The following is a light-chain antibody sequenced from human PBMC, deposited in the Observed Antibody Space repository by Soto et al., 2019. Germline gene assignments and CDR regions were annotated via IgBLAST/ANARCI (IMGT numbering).Light chain of an antibody. J-gene: IGKJ1*01. CDR3: QQYGSSTWT. V-gene: IGKV3-15*01. Sequence: EIVMTQSPATLSVSPGERATLSCRASQSVSSNLAWYQQKPGQAPRLLIYGASTRATGIPARFSGSGSGTDFTLTIRRLEPEDFAVYYCQQYGSSTWTFGQGTKVDNK. CDR2: GAS. CDR1: QSVSSN.